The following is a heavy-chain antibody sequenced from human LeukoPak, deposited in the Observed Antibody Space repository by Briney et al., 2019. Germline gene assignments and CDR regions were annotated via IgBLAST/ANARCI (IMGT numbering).Heavy chain of an antibody. CDR3: AKDRSIGTYYTFDS. D-gene: IGHD1-26*01. Sequence: PGGSLRLSCAASGLTFSNYAMTWVRQAPGKGLEWVSAVSGSGAIAYYTDSVKGRFTISRDNSKNTLYLQMSSLTAKDTAVYYCAKDRSIGTYYTFDSWGQGTLVTVSS. CDR2: VSGSGAIA. J-gene: IGHJ4*02. V-gene: IGHV3-23*01. CDR1: GLTFSNYA.